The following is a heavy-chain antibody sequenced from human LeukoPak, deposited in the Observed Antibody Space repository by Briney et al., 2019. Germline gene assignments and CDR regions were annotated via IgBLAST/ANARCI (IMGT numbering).Heavy chain of an antibody. Sequence: ASVKVSCKASGYTFTSYGISWVRQAPGQGLEWMGWISAYNGNTNYAQKLQGRVTMTTDTSTSTAYMELRSLRSDDTAVYYCAREDSPYYYDSSGYPSDYWGQGTLVTVSS. D-gene: IGHD3-22*01. J-gene: IGHJ4*02. CDR1: GYTFTSYG. V-gene: IGHV1-18*01. CDR3: AREDSPYYYDSSGYPSDY. CDR2: ISAYNGNT.